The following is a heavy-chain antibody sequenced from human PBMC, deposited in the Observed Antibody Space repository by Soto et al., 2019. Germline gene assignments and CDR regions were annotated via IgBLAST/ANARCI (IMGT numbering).Heavy chain of an antibody. Sequence: GASVKVSCKASGYTFTSYAMHWVRQAPGQRLEWMGWINAGNGNTKYSQKFQGRVTITRDTSASTAYMELSSLRSEDTAVYYCARDKSEVFYYYYYGMDVWGQGTTVTV. D-gene: IGHD1-20*01. CDR3: ARDKSEVFYYYYYGMDV. CDR1: GYTFTSYA. CDR2: INAGNGNT. J-gene: IGHJ6*02. V-gene: IGHV1-3*01.